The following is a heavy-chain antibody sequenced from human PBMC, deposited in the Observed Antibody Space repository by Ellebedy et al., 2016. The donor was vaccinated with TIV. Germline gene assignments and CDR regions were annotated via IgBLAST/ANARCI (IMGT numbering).Heavy chain of an antibody. J-gene: IGHJ4*02. V-gene: IGHV4-34*01. Sequence: SETLSLTCTVSGGSISSYYWSWIRQPPGKGLEWIGEINHSGSTNYNPSLKSRVTVSVDTSKNQFSLKLSSVTAADTAVYYCARCNGYSSSWYGYWGQGTLVTVSS. D-gene: IGHD6-13*01. CDR2: INHSGST. CDR1: GGSISSYY. CDR3: ARCNGYSSSWYGY.